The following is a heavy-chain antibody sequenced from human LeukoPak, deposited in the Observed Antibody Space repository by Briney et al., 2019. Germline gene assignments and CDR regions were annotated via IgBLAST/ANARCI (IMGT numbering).Heavy chain of an antibody. CDR2: IYYSGST. CDR3: ARLQWLRSNYYFDY. Sequence: SETLCLTCTVSGGSFSSSSYYWGWIRQPPGKGLEWIGSIYYSGSTYYNPSLKSRVTISVDTSKNQFSLKLSSVTAADTAVYYCARLQWLRSNYYFDYWGQGTLVTVS. V-gene: IGHV4-39*01. D-gene: IGHD5-12*01. CDR1: GGSFSSSSYY. J-gene: IGHJ4*02.